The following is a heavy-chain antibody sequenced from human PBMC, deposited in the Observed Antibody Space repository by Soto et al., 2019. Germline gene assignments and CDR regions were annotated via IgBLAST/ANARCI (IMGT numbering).Heavy chain of an antibody. D-gene: IGHD6-6*01. Sequence: GASVKVSCKASGYTFTGYYMHWVRQAPGQGLEWMGWINPNSDGTNYAQKFQGRVTMTRDTSISTAYMELSRLRSDDTAVYYCATSIAARPFYYYYYYGMDVWGQGTTVTVSS. CDR1: GYTFTGYY. J-gene: IGHJ6*02. V-gene: IGHV1-2*02. CDR3: ATSIAARPFYYYYYYGMDV. CDR2: INPNSDGT.